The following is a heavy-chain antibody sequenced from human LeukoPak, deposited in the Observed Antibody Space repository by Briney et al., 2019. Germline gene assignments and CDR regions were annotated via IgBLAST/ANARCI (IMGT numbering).Heavy chain of an antibody. D-gene: IGHD3-16*01. J-gene: IGHJ4*02. CDR3: AREVLISLGIFDY. V-gene: IGHV4-34*01. CDR1: GGSFSGYY. CDR2: INHSGST. Sequence: SETLSLTCAVYGGSFSGYYWSWIRQRPGKGLEWIGEINHSGSTNYNPSLKSRVTISVDTSKNQFSLKLSSVTAADTAVYYCAREVLISLGIFDYWGEGTLVTVSS.